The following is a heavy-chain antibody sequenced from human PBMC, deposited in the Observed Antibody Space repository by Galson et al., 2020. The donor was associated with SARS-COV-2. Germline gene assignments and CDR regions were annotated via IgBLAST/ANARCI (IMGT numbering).Heavy chain of an antibody. V-gene: IGHV4-30-4*01. Sequence: SETLSLTCTVSGGSISSDNYYWSWIRQTPGKGLEYIGYISYSGNTYYRPSLESRVTISMDTSKNQFSLKLDSVVAADTAVYYCARETFTAASGTFDIWGQGTMVTVSA. D-gene: IGHD3-16*01. J-gene: IGHJ3*02. CDR3: ARETFTAASGTFDI. CDR2: ISYSGNT. CDR1: GGSISSDNYY.